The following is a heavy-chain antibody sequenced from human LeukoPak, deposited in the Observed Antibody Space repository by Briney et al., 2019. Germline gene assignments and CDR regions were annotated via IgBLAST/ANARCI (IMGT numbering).Heavy chain of an antibody. CDR3: ARARKGLHGSGSYPLDY. CDR2: INHSGST. Sequence: SETLSLTCAVYGGSFGGYYWSWIRQPPGKGLEWIGEINHSGSTNYNPSLKSRVTISVDTSKNQFSLKLSSVTAADTAVYYCARARKGLHGSGSYPLDYWGQGTLVTVSS. V-gene: IGHV4-34*01. CDR1: GGSFGGYY. J-gene: IGHJ4*02. D-gene: IGHD3-10*01.